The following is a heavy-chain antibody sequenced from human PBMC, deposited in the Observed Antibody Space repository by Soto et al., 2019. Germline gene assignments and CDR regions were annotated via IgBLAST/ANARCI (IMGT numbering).Heavy chain of an antibody. V-gene: IGHV4-34*01. CDR3: ARNLCRLGDILTGYPDY. CDR1: GGSFSGYY. Sequence: SETLSLTCAVYGGSFSGYYWSWIRQPPGKGLEWIGEINHSGSTNYNPSLKSRVTISVDTSKNQFSLKLRSVTAADTAVYYCARNLCRLGDILTGYPDYWGQGTLVTVSS. J-gene: IGHJ4*02. CDR2: INHSGST. D-gene: IGHD3-9*01.